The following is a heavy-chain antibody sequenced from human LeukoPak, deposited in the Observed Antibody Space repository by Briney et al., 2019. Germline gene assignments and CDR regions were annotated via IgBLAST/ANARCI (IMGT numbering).Heavy chain of an antibody. D-gene: IGHD3-22*01. Sequence: SETLSLTCTVSGGSISSSSYYWGWIRQPPGKGLEWIGSIYYSGSTYYNPSLKSRVTISVDTSKNQFSLKLSSVTAADTAVYYCARVVVNSYYFDYWGQGTLVTVSS. V-gene: IGHV4-39*07. CDR1: GGSISSSSYY. CDR3: ARVVVNSYYFDY. CDR2: IYYSGST. J-gene: IGHJ4*02.